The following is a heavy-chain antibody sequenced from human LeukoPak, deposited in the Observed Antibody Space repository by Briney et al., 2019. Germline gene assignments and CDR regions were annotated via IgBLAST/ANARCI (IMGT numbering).Heavy chain of an antibody. CDR1: GGFFSVYY. Sequence: SETLSLTCAVYGGFFSVYYWSWIRQPPGKGLEWIGEINHSGSTNYNPSLKSRVTISVDTSKNQFSLKLSSVTAADTAVYYCARGRSRDRDYGDYVFDYWGQGTLVTVSS. V-gene: IGHV4-34*01. D-gene: IGHD4-17*01. J-gene: IGHJ4*02. CDR3: ARGRSRDRDYGDYVFDY. CDR2: INHSGST.